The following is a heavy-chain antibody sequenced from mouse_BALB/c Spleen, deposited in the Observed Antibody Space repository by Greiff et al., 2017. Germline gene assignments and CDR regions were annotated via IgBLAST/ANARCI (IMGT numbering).Heavy chain of an antibody. CDR2: INPYNGDT. D-gene: IGHD1-1*01. J-gene: IGHJ2*01. CDR3: GKGYYGSSYYFDY. V-gene: IGHV1-37*01. Sequence: EVMLVESGPELVKPGASVKISCKASGYSFTGYFMNWVKQSHGKSLEWIGRINPYNGDTFYNQKFKGKATLTVDKSSSTAHMELLSLTSEDSAVYYCGKGYYGSSYYFDYWGQGTTLTVSS. CDR1: GYSFTGYF.